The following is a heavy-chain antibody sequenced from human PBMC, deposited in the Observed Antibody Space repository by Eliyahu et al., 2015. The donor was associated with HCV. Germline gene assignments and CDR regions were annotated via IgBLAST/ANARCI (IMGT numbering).Heavy chain of an antibody. V-gene: IGHV1-2*06. CDR1: GYTFSGYY. J-gene: IGHJ6*02. CDR2: IXPNXGGT. Sequence: QVQLVQSGAEVKKPGASVKVSCXTSGYTFSGYYXYWVXQAPGQGLXWMGRIXPNXGGTNYAQKFQGRVTMTRDTSLNTAFLELSRLRSDDTAVYYCASPQNCSSVSCKTDYSYYYVMDVWGQGTTVTVSS. CDR3: ASPQNCSSVSCKTDYSYYYVMDV. D-gene: IGHD2-15*01.